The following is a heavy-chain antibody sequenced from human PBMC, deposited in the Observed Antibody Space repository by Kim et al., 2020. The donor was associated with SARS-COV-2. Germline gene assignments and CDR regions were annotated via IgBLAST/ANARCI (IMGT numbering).Heavy chain of an antibody. J-gene: IGHJ4*02. D-gene: IGHD3-10*01. CDR3: ARAVVRGVTVSGY. V-gene: IGHV1-18*01. Sequence: YAQSLQGRVTMTTDTSTSTGYMELRSLRSDDTAVYYCARAVVRGVTVSGYWGQGTLVTVSS.